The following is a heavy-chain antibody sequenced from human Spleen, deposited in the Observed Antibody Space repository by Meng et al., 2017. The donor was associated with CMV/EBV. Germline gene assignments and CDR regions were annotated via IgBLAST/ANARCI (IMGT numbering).Heavy chain of an antibody. D-gene: IGHD6-13*01. Sequence: GESLKISCVGSGFNFNNYWMNWVRQAPGKGLEWVANINEDGSETYYLDSVKGRFTISRDNSKNILYLQMNSLRAVDTAVYYCARAEDSSSWPFDFWGQGTLVTVSS. CDR3: ARAEDSSSWPFDF. CDR2: INEDGSET. CDR1: GFNFNNYW. V-gene: IGHV3-7*01. J-gene: IGHJ4*02.